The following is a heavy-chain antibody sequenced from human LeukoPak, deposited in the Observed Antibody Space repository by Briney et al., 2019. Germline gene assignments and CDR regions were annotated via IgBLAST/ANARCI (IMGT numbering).Heavy chain of an antibody. V-gene: IGHV1-18*01. CDR2: ISAYNGNT. J-gene: IGHJ4*02. CDR3: ARSGADFWSGYHFDY. CDR1: GYTFTSYG. Sequence: GASVKVSCKASGYTFTSYGISWVRQAPGQGLEWMGWISAYNGNTNYAQKLQGRVTMTTDTSTSTAYMELRSLRSDDTAVYYCARSGADFWSGYHFDYWGQGTLVTVSS. D-gene: IGHD3-3*01.